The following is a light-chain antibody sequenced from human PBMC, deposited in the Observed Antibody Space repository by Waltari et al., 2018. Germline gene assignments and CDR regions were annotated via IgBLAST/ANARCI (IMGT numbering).Light chain of an antibody. CDR1: SSDVAGYNY. V-gene: IGLV2-14*01. J-gene: IGLJ3*02. CDR3: CSYTSSSTWV. CDR2: DVS. Sequence: QSALTQPASVSGSPGQSITISCTGTSSDVAGYNYVSWYPRHPGKAPKLIIYDVSNRPSGVSDRFSGSKSGHTASLTISGRQAEDEADYYCCSYTSSSTWVFGGGTKLTVL.